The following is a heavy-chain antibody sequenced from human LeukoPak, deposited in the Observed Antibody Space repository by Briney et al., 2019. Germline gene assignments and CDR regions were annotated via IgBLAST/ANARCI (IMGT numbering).Heavy chain of an antibody. CDR3: ARGGERSSYLNHYYYGMDV. D-gene: IGHD3-3*01. Sequence: KTSVTLSLTCIVSGGSIRNYYWNWIRQSPGKGLGWIGFIHYSGNTHYRPTLRSRVTMSVDTSKNQFSLKLTAVTAADTAVYYCARGGERSSYLNHYYYGMDVWGQGTTVTVSS. V-gene: IGHV4-59*01. CDR1: GGSIRNYY. J-gene: IGHJ6*02. CDR2: IHYSGNT.